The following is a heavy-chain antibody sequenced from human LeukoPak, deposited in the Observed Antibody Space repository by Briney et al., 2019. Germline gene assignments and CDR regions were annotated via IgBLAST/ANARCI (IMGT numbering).Heavy chain of an antibody. CDR1: GGSISSGGYY. V-gene: IGHV4-30-2*01. J-gene: IGHJ4*02. CDR2: IYHSGST. CDR3: ARGGGYDSSGYHQPFDY. D-gene: IGHD3-22*01. Sequence: SETLSLTCTVSGGSISSGGYYWSWIRQPPGKGLEWIGYIYHSGSTYYNPSLKSRVTISVDRSKNQFSLKLSSVTAADTAVYYCARGGGYDSSGYHQPFDYWGQGTLVTVSS.